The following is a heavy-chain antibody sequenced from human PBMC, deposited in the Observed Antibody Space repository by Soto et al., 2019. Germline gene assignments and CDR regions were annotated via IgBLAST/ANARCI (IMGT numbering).Heavy chain of an antibody. V-gene: IGHV1-8*01. CDR3: ARGAYNDYSHWFDP. D-gene: IGHD4-4*01. J-gene: IGHJ5*02. CDR1: GYSFTRHD. CDR2: MNPNSGNA. Sequence: QVQLVQSGAEVRKPGASVRVSCKATGYSFTRHDINWLRQAAGQGLEWMGWMNPNSGNAVYAQKFQGRVTMTRTPSITTAYIEVTSLKSEDTAVYFCARGAYNDYSHWFDPWGQGTLVTVSS.